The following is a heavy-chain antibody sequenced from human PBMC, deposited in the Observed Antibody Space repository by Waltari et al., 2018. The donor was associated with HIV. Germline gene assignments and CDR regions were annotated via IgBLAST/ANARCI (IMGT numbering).Heavy chain of an antibody. V-gene: IGHV3-13*01. Sequence: EVQLVESGGGLVQPGGSLRLSCAASGFTFSSYDMHWVRQATGKGLEWVSAIGTAGDTYYPGSVKGRFTIARENAKNSLYLQMNSLRAGDTAVYYCARDLEGGAFDIWGQGTMVTVSS. J-gene: IGHJ3*02. D-gene: IGHD3-16*01. CDR2: IGTAGDT. CDR1: GFTFSSYD. CDR3: ARDLEGGAFDI.